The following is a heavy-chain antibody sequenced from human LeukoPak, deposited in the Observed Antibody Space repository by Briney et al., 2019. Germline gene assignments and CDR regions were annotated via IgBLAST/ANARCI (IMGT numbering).Heavy chain of an antibody. CDR2: IYYSGST. CDR1: GGSISSGGYY. J-gene: IGHJ5*02. Sequence: SQTLSLTCTVSGGSISSGGYYWSWLRQHPGTGLEWLGYIYYSGSTYYNPSLKRRVTISVDTSKNQFSLKLSSVTAADTAVYYCARDHYDSSGYLFDPWGQGTLVTVSS. V-gene: IGHV4-31*03. CDR3: ARDHYDSSGYLFDP. D-gene: IGHD3-22*01.